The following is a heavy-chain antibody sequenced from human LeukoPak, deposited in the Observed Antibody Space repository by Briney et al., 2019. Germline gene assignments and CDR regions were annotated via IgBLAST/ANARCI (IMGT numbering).Heavy chain of an antibody. Sequence: SETLSLTCTVSGGSFSSGSYYWSWIRQPPGKGLEWIGYIYYSGSTNYNPSLKSRVTISVDTSKNQFSLKLSSVTAADTAVYYCAREIKWLRLGYYYYGMDVWGQGTTVTVSS. J-gene: IGHJ6*02. CDR2: IYYSGST. CDR1: GGSFSSGSYY. CDR3: AREIKWLRLGYYYYGMDV. V-gene: IGHV4-61*01. D-gene: IGHD5-12*01.